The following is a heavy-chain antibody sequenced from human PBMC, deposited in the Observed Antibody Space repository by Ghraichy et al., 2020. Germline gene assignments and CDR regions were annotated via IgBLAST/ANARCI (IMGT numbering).Heavy chain of an antibody. J-gene: IGHJ4*02. V-gene: IGHV3-7*01. CDR1: GFTFSSYW. Sequence: GGSLRLSCVASGFTFSSYWMTWARQAAGKGQECVANIKEDGSEKYYVDSVKGRFTISRDNAKKSLDLQMNSLRAEDTAVYYCARGGGPYYDFWSSMNYFDYWGQGTLVTVSS. D-gene: IGHD3-3*01. CDR3: ARGGGPYYDFWSSMNYFDY. CDR2: IKEDGSEK.